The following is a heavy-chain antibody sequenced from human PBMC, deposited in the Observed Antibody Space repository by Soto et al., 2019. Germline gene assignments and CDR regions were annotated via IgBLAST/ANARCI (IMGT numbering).Heavy chain of an antibody. Sequence: QVQLVQSGAEEKKPGASVKVSCKASGYTFTSYAMHWVRQAPGQRLEWMGWINAGNGNTKYSQKFQGRVTITRDTSASTAYVELSSLRSGDTAVYYCARAPSYSGMDVWGQGTTVTVSS. J-gene: IGHJ6*02. CDR2: INAGNGNT. V-gene: IGHV1-3*05. CDR1: GYTFTSYA. CDR3: ARAPSYSGMDV.